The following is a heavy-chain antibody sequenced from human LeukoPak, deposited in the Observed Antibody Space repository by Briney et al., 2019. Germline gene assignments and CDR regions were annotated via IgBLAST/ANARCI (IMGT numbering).Heavy chain of an antibody. D-gene: IGHD1-14*01. J-gene: IGHJ4*02. CDR2: IKQDGSEK. CDR3: TRDPRNLDY. CDR1: GFTFSSYW. V-gene: IGHV3-7*03. Sequence: GGSLRLSCAASGFTFSSYWMSWVRQAPGKGLEWVANIKQDGSEKYYVDSVKGRFTIFRDNAKNSLYLQMNSLRVEDTAVYYCTRDPRNLDYWGQGTLATVSS.